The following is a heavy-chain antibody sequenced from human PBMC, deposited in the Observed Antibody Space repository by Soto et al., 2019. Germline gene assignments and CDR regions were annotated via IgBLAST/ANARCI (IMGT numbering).Heavy chain of an antibody. D-gene: IGHD3-22*01. CDR3: AKDRSYDSSAFDY. CDR2: ISYDGSIK. V-gene: IGHV3-30*18. J-gene: IGHJ4*02. Sequence: GGSLRLSCAASGFTFSSYGMHWVRQALGKGLEWVAVISYDGSIKYYADSVKGRFTISRDNSKNTLYLQMNSLRAEDSAVYYCAKDRSYDSSAFDYWGQGTLVTVSS. CDR1: GFTFSSYG.